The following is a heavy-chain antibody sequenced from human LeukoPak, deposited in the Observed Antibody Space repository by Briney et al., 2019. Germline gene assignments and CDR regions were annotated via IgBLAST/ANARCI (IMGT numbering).Heavy chain of an antibody. CDR3: ARERYYDSSGYYPAPRHNWFDP. Sequence: KPSETLSLTCTVSGGSISSYYWSWIRQPPGKGLEWIGRIYTSGSTNYNPSLKSRVTISVDTSKNQFSLKLSSVTAADTAVYYCARERYYDSSGYYPAPRHNWFDPWGQGTLVTVSS. J-gene: IGHJ5*02. CDR1: GGSISSYY. CDR2: IYTSGST. D-gene: IGHD3-22*01. V-gene: IGHV4-4*08.